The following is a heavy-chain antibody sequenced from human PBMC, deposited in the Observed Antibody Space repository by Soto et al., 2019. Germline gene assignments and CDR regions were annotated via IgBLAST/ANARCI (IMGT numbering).Heavy chain of an antibody. Sequence: QVQLVQSGAEVKKPGASVKVSCRASGYTFTGYYMHWVRQAPGQGLEWMGWINPNSGGTNYAENFQCWVTMTRDTSISTAYMELSRLRSDDTAVYYCARTHCSSTRCYVGSWDYWGQGTLVTVSS. V-gene: IGHV1-2*04. CDR1: GYTFTGYY. D-gene: IGHD2-2*01. CDR2: INPNSGGT. CDR3: ARTHCSSTRCYVGSWDY. J-gene: IGHJ4*02.